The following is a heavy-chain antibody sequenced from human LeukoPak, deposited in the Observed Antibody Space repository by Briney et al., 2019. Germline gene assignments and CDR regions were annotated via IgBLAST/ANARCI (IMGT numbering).Heavy chain of an antibody. D-gene: IGHD2-15*01. CDR3: ARAGGLGYCSGGSCYSYYMDV. Sequence: GGSLRLSCAASGFTFSSHEMSWVRQAPGKGLEWVANIKQDGSEKYYVDSVKGRFTISRDNAKNSLYLQMNSLRAEDTAVYYCARAGGLGYCSGGSCYSYYMDVWGKGTTVTVSS. CDR1: GFTFSSHE. J-gene: IGHJ6*03. CDR2: IKQDGSEK. V-gene: IGHV3-7*01.